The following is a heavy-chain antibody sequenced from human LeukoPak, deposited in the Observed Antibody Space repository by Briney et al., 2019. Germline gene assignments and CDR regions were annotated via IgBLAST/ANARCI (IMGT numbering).Heavy chain of an antibody. CDR1: GFTFSIYA. V-gene: IGHV3-23*01. D-gene: IGHD2-15*01. Sequence: PGGSLRLSCAASGFTFSIYAMSWVRQAPGKGLEWVSAISGSGGSTYYADSVKGRFTISRDNSKNTLYLQMNSLRAEDTAVYYCARNLGAVVVVAVGLGYWGQGTLVTVSS. CDR3: ARNLGAVVVVAVGLGY. CDR2: ISGSGGST. J-gene: IGHJ4*02.